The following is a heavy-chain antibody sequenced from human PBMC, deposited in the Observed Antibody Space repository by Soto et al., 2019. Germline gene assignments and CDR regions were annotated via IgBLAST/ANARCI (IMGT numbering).Heavy chain of an antibody. CDR1: GFTFSNYA. Sequence: PGGSLRLSCAASGFTFSNYAISWVRQAPGKGLDWVSTVMVSGGSTYYADSVKGRFTISRDNAQNSLSLQMSSLRAEDTAVYYCATYLSGYYYSYWGQGTLVTVSS. CDR2: VMVSGGST. D-gene: IGHD3-22*01. CDR3: ATYLSGYYYSY. J-gene: IGHJ4*02. V-gene: IGHV3-23*01.